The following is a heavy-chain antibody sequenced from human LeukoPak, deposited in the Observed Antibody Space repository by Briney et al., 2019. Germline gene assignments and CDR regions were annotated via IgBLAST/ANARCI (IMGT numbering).Heavy chain of an antibody. CDR2: INTNTGNP. J-gene: IGHJ5*02. CDR1: GYTFTSYA. CDR3: ARAPLYYDCSGYYYVWFDP. D-gene: IGHD3-22*01. V-gene: IGHV7-4-1*02. Sequence: ASVKVSCKASGYTFTSYAMNWVRQAPGQGLEWMGWINTNTGNPTYAQGFTGRFVFSLDTSVSTAYLQISSLKAEDTAVYYCARAPLYYDCSGYYYVWFDPWGQGTLVTVSS.